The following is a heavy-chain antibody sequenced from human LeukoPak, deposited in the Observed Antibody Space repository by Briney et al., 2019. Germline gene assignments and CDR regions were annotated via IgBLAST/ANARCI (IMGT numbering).Heavy chain of an antibody. D-gene: IGHD1-26*01. V-gene: IGHV4-31*03. J-gene: IGHJ3*02. CDR2: ISYSGST. CDR3: ARVGWDAFDI. Sequence: SETLSLTCTVSGGSISSGGYYWSWIRQHPGKGLEWIGYISYSGSTHYNPSLKSRVTISVDTSKNQFSLKLSSVTAADTAVYHCARVGWDAFDIWGQGTMVTVSS. CDR1: GGSISSGGYY.